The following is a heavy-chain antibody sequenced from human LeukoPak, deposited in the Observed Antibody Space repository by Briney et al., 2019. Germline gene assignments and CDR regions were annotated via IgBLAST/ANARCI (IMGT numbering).Heavy chain of an antibody. V-gene: IGHV3-23*01. CDR3: AKYEKMMVRGAAISY. CDR2: ISGSGGST. D-gene: IGHD3-10*01. Sequence: GGSLRLSCAASGFTFSSYWMGWVRQAPGKGLEWVSAISGSGGSTYYADSVKGRFTISRDNSKNTLYLQMNSLRAEDTAVYYCAKYEKMMVRGAAISYWGQGTLVTVSS. CDR1: GFTFSSYW. J-gene: IGHJ4*02.